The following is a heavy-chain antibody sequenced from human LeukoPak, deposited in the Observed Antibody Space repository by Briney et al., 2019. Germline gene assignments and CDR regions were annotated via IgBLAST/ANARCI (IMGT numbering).Heavy chain of an antibody. CDR2: ISWDGGST. CDR1: GFTFDDYA. CDR3: ARGLMGGYPHFDY. D-gene: IGHD2-8*01. J-gene: IGHJ4*02. V-gene: IGHV3-43D*03. Sequence: GGSLRLSCAASGFTFDDYAMHWVRQAPGKGLEWVSLISWDGGSTYYADSVKGRFTISRDNAKNSLYLQMNSLRAEDTAFYYCARGLMGGYPHFDYWGQGTLVTVSS.